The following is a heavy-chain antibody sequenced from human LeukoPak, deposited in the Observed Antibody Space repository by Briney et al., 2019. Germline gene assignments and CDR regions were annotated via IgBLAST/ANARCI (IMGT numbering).Heavy chain of an antibody. CDR2: IYYSGST. D-gene: IGHD4-23*01. Sequence: PSETLSLTCTVSGGSISSSDYYWGWIRQPPGKGLEWIGSIYYSGSTYYNPSLKSRVTISVDTSKNQFSLKLSSVTAADTVVYYCARRSGGPFDYWGQGTLVTVSS. V-gene: IGHV4-39*01. CDR3: ARRSGGPFDY. CDR1: GGSISSSDYY. J-gene: IGHJ4*02.